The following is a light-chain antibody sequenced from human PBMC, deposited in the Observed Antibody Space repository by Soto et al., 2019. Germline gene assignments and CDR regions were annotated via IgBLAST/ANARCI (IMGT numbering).Light chain of an antibody. V-gene: IGKV3-20*01. CDR1: QSVSSSY. J-gene: IGKJ2*01. CDR2: GAS. Sequence: EIVLTQSPGTLSLSPGERATLSCRASQSVSSSYLAWYQQKPGQAPRLLIYGASSRATGIPDRFSGSGSGTDFTLTISRLEPEDFAVYYCQQYGSSPSFGQGTKLEIE. CDR3: QQYGSSPS.